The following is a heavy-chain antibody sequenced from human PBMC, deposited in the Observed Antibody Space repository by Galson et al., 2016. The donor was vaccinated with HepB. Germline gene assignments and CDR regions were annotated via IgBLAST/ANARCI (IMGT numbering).Heavy chain of an antibody. CDR1: GFIFSSCG. Sequence: SLRLSCAASGFIFSSCGMSWVRQAPGKGLEWVAIIGHDGRYTQYVDSVKGRFTISRDNSKNTLYLQFSSLRDEDTAVYYCARDLAVGRYFDYCGQGTLVTVS. CDR3: ARDLAVGRYFDY. D-gene: IGHD2-15*01. CDR2: IGHDGRYT. V-gene: IGHV3-33*08. J-gene: IGHJ4*02.